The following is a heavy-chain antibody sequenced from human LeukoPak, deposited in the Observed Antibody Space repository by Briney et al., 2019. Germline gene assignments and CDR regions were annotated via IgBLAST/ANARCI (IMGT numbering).Heavy chain of an antibody. D-gene: IGHD1-14*01. V-gene: IGHV3-21*06. CDR1: GFTFSSYS. J-gene: IGHJ4*02. CDR2: ISSSSTYI. Sequence: GGSLRLSCTSSGFTFSSYSMNWVRQAPGKGLEWVSSISSSSTYIYYADSVKGRFTISRDNAKNSLYLQMNSLRAEDTAAYYCARDRAGYYFDYWGQGTLVTVSS. CDR3: ARDRAGYYFDY.